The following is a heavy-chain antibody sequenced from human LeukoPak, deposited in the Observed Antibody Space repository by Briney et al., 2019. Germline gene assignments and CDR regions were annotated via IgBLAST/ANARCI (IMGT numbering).Heavy chain of an antibody. J-gene: IGHJ3*02. CDR1: GFTFSSYA. CDR2: ISGSGGST. D-gene: IGHD2-15*01. CDR3: AKVYCSGGSWYSGRALDI. Sequence: GSLRLSCAASGFTFSSYAMSRVRQAPGKGLEWVSAISGSGGSTYYADSVKGRFTISRDNSKNTLYLQMNSLRAEDTTVYYCAKVYCSGGSWYSGRALDIWGRGTMVTVSS. V-gene: IGHV3-23*01.